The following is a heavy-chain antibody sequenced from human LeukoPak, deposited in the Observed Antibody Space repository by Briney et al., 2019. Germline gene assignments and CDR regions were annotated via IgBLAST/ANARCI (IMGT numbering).Heavy chain of an antibody. V-gene: IGHV3-23*01. CDR3: AKGTIFGVDPYVFDI. D-gene: IGHD3-3*01. J-gene: IGHJ3*02. CDR2: ISGNGGKT. Sequence: GGSLRLSCAASGFTFDSYAMSWVRQAPGKGVEWVSGISGNGGKTYYADSVNGRFTISRDNSKNTLDLQMNKLRAEDTAIYYCAKGTIFGVDPYVFDIWGEGRLVIVS. CDR1: GFTFDSYA.